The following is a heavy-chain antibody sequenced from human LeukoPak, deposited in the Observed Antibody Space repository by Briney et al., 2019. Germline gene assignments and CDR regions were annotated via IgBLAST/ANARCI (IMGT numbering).Heavy chain of an antibody. Sequence: PGGSLRLSCAASGFTFDDYAMYWVRQAPGKGLEWVSGISWNSGSIGYADSVKGRFTISRDNAKNSLYLQMNSLRAEDTALYYCAKVFPVGITHLDAFDIWGQGTMVTVSS. J-gene: IGHJ3*02. D-gene: IGHD1-26*01. CDR2: ISWNSGSI. CDR3: AKVFPVGITHLDAFDI. V-gene: IGHV3-9*01. CDR1: GFTFDDYA.